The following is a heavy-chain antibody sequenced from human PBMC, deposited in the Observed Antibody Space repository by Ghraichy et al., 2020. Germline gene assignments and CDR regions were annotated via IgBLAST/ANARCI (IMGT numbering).Heavy chain of an antibody. J-gene: IGHJ3*02. V-gene: IGHV1-2*02. CDR3: ARDDYNYDSRAGFDI. D-gene: IGHD3-22*01. Sequence: ASVKVSCKASGYTFTGYYMHWVRQAPGQGLEWMGWINPNSGGTNYAQKFQDRVTMTRDTSISTAYMELSRLRSDDTAVYYCARDDYNYDSRAGFDIWGQGTVVTVSS. CDR1: GYTFTGYY. CDR2: INPNSGGT.